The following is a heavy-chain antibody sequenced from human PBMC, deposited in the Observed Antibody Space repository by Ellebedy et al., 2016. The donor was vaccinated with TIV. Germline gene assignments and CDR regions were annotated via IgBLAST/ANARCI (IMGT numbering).Heavy chain of an antibody. CDR3: TRERDTGWFDP. CDR2: ISSSSTYM. J-gene: IGHJ5*02. Sequence: GESLKISCAASGFAFYTYNMNWVRQAPGKGLEWVSSISSSSTYMYYADSVKGRFTISRDNAKNSLFLQMNSLRADDTAVYYCTRERDTGWFDPWGQGTLVTVSS. CDR1: GFAFYTYN. V-gene: IGHV3-21*01.